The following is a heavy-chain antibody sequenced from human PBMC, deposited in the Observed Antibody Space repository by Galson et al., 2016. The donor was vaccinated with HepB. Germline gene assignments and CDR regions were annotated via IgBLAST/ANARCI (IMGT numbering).Heavy chain of an antibody. CDR1: GFTFNDYA. Sequence: SLRLSCAASGFTFNDYAMHWVRQASGKGLEWVSGISYNSGNTVYADSVKGRFTISRDNGKNSLYLQMSSLRPEDSALYYCVRDGRPYVGVSGEPGHDWGQGTLVTVS. CDR3: VRDGRPYVGVSGEPGHD. D-gene: IGHD6-19*01. V-gene: IGHV3-9*01. J-gene: IGHJ4*02. CDR2: ISYNSGNT.